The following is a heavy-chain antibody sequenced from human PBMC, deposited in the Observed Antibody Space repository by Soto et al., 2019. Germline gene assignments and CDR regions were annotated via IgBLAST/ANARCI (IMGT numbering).Heavy chain of an antibody. J-gene: IGHJ4*02. V-gene: IGHV3-30*18. Sequence: QVQLVESGGGVVQPGRSLRLSCAASGFTFSSYGMHWVRQAPGKGLEWVTVISYDGKVAYYADSVKGRFTISRDNSKNTLYLQIHRLRTEDTAMYYCAKEGPITNCDFDYGGQGTLVTVSS. CDR1: GFTFSSYG. CDR3: AKEGPITNCDFDY. D-gene: IGHD1-1*01. CDR2: ISYDGKVA.